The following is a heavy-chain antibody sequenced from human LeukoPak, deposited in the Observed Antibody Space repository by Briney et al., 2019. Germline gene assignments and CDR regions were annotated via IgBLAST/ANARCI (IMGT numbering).Heavy chain of an antibody. V-gene: IGHV4-30-4*08. J-gene: IGHJ4*02. Sequence: SQTLSLTCTVSGGSISSGDYYWSWIRQPPGKGLEWIGYIYYSGSTYYNPSLKSRVTISVDTSKNQFSLKLSSVTAADTAVYYCARSGTKQWKISGSYSYYFDYWGQGTLVTVSS. CDR1: GGSISSGDYY. CDR3: ARSGTKQWKISGSYSYYFDY. CDR2: IYYSGST. D-gene: IGHD1-26*01.